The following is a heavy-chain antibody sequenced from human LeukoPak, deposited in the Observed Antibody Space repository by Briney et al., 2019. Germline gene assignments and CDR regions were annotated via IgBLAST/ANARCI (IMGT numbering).Heavy chain of an antibody. D-gene: IGHD6-19*01. CDR3: ARGPTVAGTGFY. Sequence: ASVKVSCKASGYTFTGYYMHWVRQAPGQGLEWMGWINPNSGGTNYAQKFQRRVTITRNTSISTAYMELSSLRSEDTAVYYCARGPTVAGTGFYWGQGTLVTVSS. J-gene: IGHJ4*02. CDR1: GYTFTGYY. CDR2: INPNSGGT. V-gene: IGHV1-2*02.